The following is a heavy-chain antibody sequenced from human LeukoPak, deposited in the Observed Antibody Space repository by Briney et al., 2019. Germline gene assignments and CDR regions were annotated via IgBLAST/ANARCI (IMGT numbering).Heavy chain of an antibody. CDR1: GFTVTGYY. V-gene: IGHV1-2*02. Sequence: GASVKVSCKGSGFTVTGYYIHWVRQAPGQGLELMGWINPNSGGTNYAQKFQGRVTMTRDTSINTAYVELSRLRSDDTAVYYCARLYSSSLVDYWGQGTLVTVSS. J-gene: IGHJ4*02. CDR3: ARLYSSSLVDY. CDR2: INPNSGGT. D-gene: IGHD6-6*01.